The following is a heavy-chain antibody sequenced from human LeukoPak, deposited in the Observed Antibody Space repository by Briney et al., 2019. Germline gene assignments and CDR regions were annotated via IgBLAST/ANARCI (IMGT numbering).Heavy chain of an antibody. Sequence: SETLSLTCTVSGGSISSSSYYWGWIRQPPGKGLEWIGSIYYSGSTCYNPSLKSRVTISVDTSKNQFSLKLSSVTAADTAVYYCARRQALMGSPYVTWGQGTLVTVSS. J-gene: IGHJ4*02. CDR3: ARRQALMGSPYVT. CDR2: IYYSGST. V-gene: IGHV4-39*01. CDR1: GGSISSSSYY. D-gene: IGHD1-26*01.